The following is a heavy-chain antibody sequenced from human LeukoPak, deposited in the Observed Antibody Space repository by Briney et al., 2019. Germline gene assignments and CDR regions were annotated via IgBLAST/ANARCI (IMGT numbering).Heavy chain of an antibody. CDR1: GGTFSSYA. J-gene: IGHJ6*03. CDR2: IIPIFGTA. CDR3: ARGPYYYGSGSDYNVPYYYYYMDV. V-gene: IGHV1-69*05. Sequence: GASVKVSCKASGGTFSSYAISWVRQAPGQGLEWMGGIIPIFGTANYAQKFQGRVTITTDESTSTAYMALNSLRSEDTAVYYCARGPYYYGSGSDYNVPYYYYYMDVWGKGTTVTVSS. D-gene: IGHD3-10*01.